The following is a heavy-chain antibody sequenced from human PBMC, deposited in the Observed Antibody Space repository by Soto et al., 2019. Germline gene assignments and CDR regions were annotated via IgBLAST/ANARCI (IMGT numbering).Heavy chain of an antibody. CDR1: GFTFSRYA. V-gene: IGHV3-30-3*01. CDR2: ISYDGSNK. D-gene: IGHD6-19*01. J-gene: IGHJ4*02. CDR3: ARDIGIALAGTCAY. Sequence: QVQLVESVGGVVQPWRSLRLSCAASGFTFSRYAMQWVRQAPGKGLEWVAVISYDGSNKYYADSVKGRFTISRDNSKNALYLQMNSLRAEDTAVYDCARDIGIALAGTCAYWGQGTLVTVSS.